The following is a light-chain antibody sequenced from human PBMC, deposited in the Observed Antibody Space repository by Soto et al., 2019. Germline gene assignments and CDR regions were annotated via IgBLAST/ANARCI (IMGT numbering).Light chain of an antibody. CDR3: HHFVNSLTWT. J-gene: IGKJ1*01. CDR2: RAS. V-gene: IGKV3-20*01. Sequence: EIVLTQSPGPLSLSPGERATLSCRASQSVSSTYLIWYQQKPGQAPKLLIYRASSRATGVPDRCSGGGGGTDFTLTISRLEPEDFAVYYCHHFVNSLTWTFGQGTKVEIK. CDR1: QSVSSTY.